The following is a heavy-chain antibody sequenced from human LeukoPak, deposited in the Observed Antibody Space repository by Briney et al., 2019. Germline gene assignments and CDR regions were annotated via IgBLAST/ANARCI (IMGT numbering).Heavy chain of an antibody. J-gene: IGHJ6*03. D-gene: IGHD3-3*01. CDR1: VYSFTNYW. CDR3: ASHDFWSAKDSSSYYYMDV. V-gene: IGHV5-51*01. Sequence: GESLKISCKGSVYSFTNYWIGWVRQMPGKGLEWMGIIYPGDSDARYSPSFQGQVTISADKSISTAYLQWSSLKASDTAMYYCASHDFWSAKDSSSYYYMDVWGKGTTVTVSS. CDR2: IYPGDSDA.